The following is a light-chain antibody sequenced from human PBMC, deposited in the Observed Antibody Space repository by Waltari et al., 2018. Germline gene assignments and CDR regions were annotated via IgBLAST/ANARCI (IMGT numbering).Light chain of an antibody. CDR1: NIGVYS. CDR3: QVWDSYVL. Sequence: SYVLTQAPSVSVAPGQTARITCGGNNIGVYSVHWYQQMPGQAPVLVVYNGADRPSGIPERFSGSNSGNTATLTISRVEAGDEADYYCQVWDSYVLFGGGTKLTVL. V-gene: IGLV3-21*02. CDR2: NGA. J-gene: IGLJ2*01.